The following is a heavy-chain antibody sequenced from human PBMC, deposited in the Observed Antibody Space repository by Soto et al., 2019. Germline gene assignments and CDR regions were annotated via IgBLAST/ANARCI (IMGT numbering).Heavy chain of an antibody. CDR3: VKDRMAYNSVWDPFDI. J-gene: IGHJ3*02. CDR2: IGSVGGDT. Sequence: PGGSLRLSCAASGFTFTSHGMHWVRQAPGKGLEWVSTIGSVGGDTYYADSVKGRFTISRDDSKNTLLLQMNSLRAEDTAVYYCVKDRMAYNSVWDPFDIWGQGTMVTVSS. D-gene: IGHD1-20*01. V-gene: IGHV3-23*01. CDR1: GFTFTSHG.